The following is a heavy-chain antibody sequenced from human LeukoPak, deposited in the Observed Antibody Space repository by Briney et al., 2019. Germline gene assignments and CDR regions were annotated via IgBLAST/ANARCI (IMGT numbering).Heavy chain of an antibody. V-gene: IGHV4-59*01. CDR2: MYYSGST. CDR3: ARSRDVYNGHALDI. J-gene: IGHJ3*02. CDR1: SGSISSYY. Sequence: SETLSLTCTVSSGSISSYYWSWIRQPPGKGLEWIGYMYYSGSTHYNPSLKSRVTMSVDTSKKQFSLRLTSVTAADTAVYYCARSRDVYNGHALDIWGQGTMVTVSS. D-gene: IGHD1-1*01.